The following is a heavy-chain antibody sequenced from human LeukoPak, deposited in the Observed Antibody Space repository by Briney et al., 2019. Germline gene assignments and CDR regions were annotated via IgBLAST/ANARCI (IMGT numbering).Heavy chain of an antibody. V-gene: IGHV1-18*01. CDR1: GYTFSSFG. Sequence: GASVKVSCKASGYTFSSFGISWVRQAPGQGLEWMGWISAHSGDTKYAERLQGRVTMTTDTSTSTADMELRSLRSDDTAVYYCVRDRLVRGVNTNYYYYYMDVWGKGTTVTVSS. CDR2: ISAHSGDT. D-gene: IGHD3-10*01. J-gene: IGHJ6*03. CDR3: VRDRLVRGVNTNYYYYYMDV.